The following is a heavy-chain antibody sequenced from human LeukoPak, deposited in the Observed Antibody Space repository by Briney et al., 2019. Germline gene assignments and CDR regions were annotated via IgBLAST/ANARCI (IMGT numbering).Heavy chain of an antibody. CDR3: TKLARAPRDFDY. Sequence: TGGSLRLSCAASGFTVSSNYMSWVRQAPGKGLEWVGRSRDKGNSYTTAYAASVRGRFTISRDDSKNSLYLQMNSLKIEDTAVYYCTKLARAPRDFDYWGQGTLVTVSS. J-gene: IGHJ4*01. CDR2: SRDKGNSYTT. V-gene: IGHV3-72*01. D-gene: IGHD3-10*01. CDR1: GFTVSSNY.